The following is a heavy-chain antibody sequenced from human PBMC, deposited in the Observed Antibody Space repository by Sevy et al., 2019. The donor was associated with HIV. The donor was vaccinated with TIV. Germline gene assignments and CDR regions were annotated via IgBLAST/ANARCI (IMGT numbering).Heavy chain of an antibody. Sequence: GGSLRLSCTASGFTFGDYAMSWFRQAPGKGLEWVGFIRSKACGGTTEYAASVKGRFTIARDDSKSIAYLQMNSLKTEDTAVYYCTRVGSSGYYYRVDAFDIWGQGTMVTVSS. CDR1: GFTFGDYA. V-gene: IGHV3-49*03. D-gene: IGHD3-22*01. J-gene: IGHJ3*02. CDR3: TRVGSSGYYYRVDAFDI. CDR2: IRSKACGGTT.